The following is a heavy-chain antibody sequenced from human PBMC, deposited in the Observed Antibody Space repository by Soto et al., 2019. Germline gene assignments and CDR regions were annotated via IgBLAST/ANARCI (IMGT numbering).Heavy chain of an antibody. CDR3: ARPRYSTWTGAFDL. D-gene: IGHD5-12*01. J-gene: IGHJ3*01. Sequence: PXESLTISCQGSGYTFRNYWIGLVRQMPGKGLEWMGIVYPGDSQTRHSPSFQGQVTISADRSISTAYLQWSSLKASDTAMYYCARPRYSTWTGAFDLWGQGTMVTVSS. CDR1: GYTFRNYW. CDR2: VYPGDSQT. V-gene: IGHV5-51*01.